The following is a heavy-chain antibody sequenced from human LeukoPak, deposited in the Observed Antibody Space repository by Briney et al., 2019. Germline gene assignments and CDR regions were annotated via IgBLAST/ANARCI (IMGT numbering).Heavy chain of an antibody. Sequence: KTSETLSLTCAVYGGSFSGYYWSWIRLPPGKGLEWIGEINHSGSTNYNPSLKSRVTISVDTSKNQFSLKLSSVTAADTAVYYCARGPWRSRLKSFDYWGQGTLVTVSS. CDR2: INHSGST. D-gene: IGHD1-26*01. J-gene: IGHJ4*02. V-gene: IGHV4-34*01. CDR3: ARGPWRSRLKSFDY. CDR1: GGSFSGYY.